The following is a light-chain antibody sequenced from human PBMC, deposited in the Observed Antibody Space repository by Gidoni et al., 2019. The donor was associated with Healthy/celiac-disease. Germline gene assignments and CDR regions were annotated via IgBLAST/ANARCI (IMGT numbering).Light chain of an antibody. Sequence: EIVLTQSPGTLSLSPGERATLPCRASQSVSSSYLAWYQQKPGQAPRLLIYGASSRATGIPDRFSCSGSGTDFTLTISMLEPEDFAVYYCQQYGSSPPYTFGQGTKLEIK. CDR2: GAS. J-gene: IGKJ2*01. CDR1: QSVSSSY. V-gene: IGKV3-20*01. CDR3: QQYGSSPPYT.